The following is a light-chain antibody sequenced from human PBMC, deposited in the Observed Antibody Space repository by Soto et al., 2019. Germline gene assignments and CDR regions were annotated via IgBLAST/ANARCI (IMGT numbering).Light chain of an antibody. CDR2: AAS. Sequence: DIQMTQSPSSLSASVGDRVTITCRAGQNIATFLNWYQRKPGKAPKALVYAASGLNHGVPSRFSGSGSGTEFTLTITSLQPEDFATYYCQQSFSAPRTFGQGTRLE. V-gene: IGKV1-39*01. CDR1: QNIATF. CDR3: QQSFSAPRT. J-gene: IGKJ2*01.